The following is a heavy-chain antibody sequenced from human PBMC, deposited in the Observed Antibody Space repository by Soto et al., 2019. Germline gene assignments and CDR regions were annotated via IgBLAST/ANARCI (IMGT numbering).Heavy chain of an antibody. D-gene: IGHD1-26*01. Sequence: PGGSLRLSCAASGFTFSSYAMHWVRQAPGKGLEWVAVISYDGSNKYYADSVKGRFTISRDNSKNTLYLQMNSLRAEDTAVYYCARDLWELLRSLSVFDYWGQGTLVTVSS. J-gene: IGHJ4*02. CDR3: ARDLWELLRSLSVFDY. V-gene: IGHV3-30-3*01. CDR1: GFTFSSYA. CDR2: ISYDGSNK.